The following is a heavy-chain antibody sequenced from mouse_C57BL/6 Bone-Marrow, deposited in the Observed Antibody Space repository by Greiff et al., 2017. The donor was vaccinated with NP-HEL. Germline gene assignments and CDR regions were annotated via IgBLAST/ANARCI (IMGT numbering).Heavy chain of an antibody. CDR1: GYTFTDYN. CDR3: ARQGDP. Sequence: EVQLQQSGPELVKPGASVKIPCKASGYTFTDYNMDWVKQSHGKSLEWIGDINHNNGGTIYNQKFKGKATLTVDKSSSTAYMELRSLTSEDTSVYYCARQGDPWGQGTLVTVSA. CDR2: INHNNGGT. V-gene: IGHV1-18*01. J-gene: IGHJ3*01.